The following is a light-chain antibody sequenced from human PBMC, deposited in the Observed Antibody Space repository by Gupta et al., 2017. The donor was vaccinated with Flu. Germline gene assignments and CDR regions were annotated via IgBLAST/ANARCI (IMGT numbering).Light chain of an antibody. CDR3: SSYSSASTYVTESGTYV. Sequence: QQYPGKSPKLVIYEVTNRPSGVSSRFSGSKSGNTASLSISGLQAEDEADYYCSSYSSASTYVTESGTYVFGKGTQVTVL. V-gene: IGLV2-14*01. CDR2: EVT. J-gene: IGLJ1*01.